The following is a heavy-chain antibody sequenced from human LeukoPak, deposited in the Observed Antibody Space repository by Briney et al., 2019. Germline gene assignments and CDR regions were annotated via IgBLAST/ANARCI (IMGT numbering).Heavy chain of an antibody. CDR2: IYTSGST. CDR3: ARGGTYYDXXXGSYXFDP. V-gene: IGHV4-4*07. D-gene: IGHD3-3*01. J-gene: IGHJ5*02. Sequence: SETLSLTCTVSGGSISSYYWSWIRQPAGKGLEWIGRIYTSGSTNYNPSLKSRVTMSVDTSKNQFSLKLSSVTAADTAVYYCARGGTYYDXXXGSYXFDPWGXGTLVTVS. CDR1: GGSISSYY.